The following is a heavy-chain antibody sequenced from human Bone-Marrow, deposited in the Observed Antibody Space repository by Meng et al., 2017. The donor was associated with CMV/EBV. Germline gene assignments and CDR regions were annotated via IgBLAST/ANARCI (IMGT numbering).Heavy chain of an antibody. V-gene: IGHV1-2*02. CDR1: GYTFTGYY. CDR3: ARDGDELTDY. CDR2: INPNSGDT. D-gene: IGHD7-27*01. Sequence: ASVKVSCKTSGYTFTGYYIHWVRQAPGQGLEWMGWINPNSGDTNCTRKFQGRVTLTRETSITTAYMELSWLRSDDTAVYYGARDGDELTDYWGQGTLVTVSS. J-gene: IGHJ4*02.